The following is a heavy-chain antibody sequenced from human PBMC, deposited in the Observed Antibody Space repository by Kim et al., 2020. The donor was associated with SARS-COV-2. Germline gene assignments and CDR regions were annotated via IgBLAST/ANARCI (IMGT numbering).Heavy chain of an antibody. CDR3: ARDWMVRGVIMVYDY. Sequence: DSGKGRFTIARDNAKNSLYLQMNSLRAEDTAVYYCARDWMVRGVIMVYDYWGQGTLVTVSS. V-gene: IGHV3-7*03. D-gene: IGHD3-10*01. J-gene: IGHJ4*02.